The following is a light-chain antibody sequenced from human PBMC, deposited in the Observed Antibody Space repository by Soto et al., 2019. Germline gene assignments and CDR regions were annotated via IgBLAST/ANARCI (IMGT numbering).Light chain of an antibody. Sequence: QSVLTQPPSVSGAAGQRVTISCTGSSSNIGAGYDVHWYQQLPGTAPKLLIYGNSNRPSGVPDRFSGSKSGTSASLAITGHQAEGGADYYWRSYDSGLRGYVFGSGTKFAV. J-gene: IGLJ1*01. CDR1: SSNIGAGYD. V-gene: IGLV1-40*01. CDR2: GNS. CDR3: RSYDSGLRGYV.